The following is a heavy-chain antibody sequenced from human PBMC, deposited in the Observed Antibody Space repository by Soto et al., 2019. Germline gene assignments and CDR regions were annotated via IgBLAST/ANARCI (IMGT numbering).Heavy chain of an antibody. CDR2: IIPILGIA. J-gene: IGHJ4*02. D-gene: IGHD5-12*01. Sequence: SVKVSCKASGGTFSSYTISWVRQAPGQGLEWMGRIIPILGIANYAQKFQGRVTITADKSTSTAYMELSSLRSEDTAVYYCARGGPYSGYEPQTIDYWGQGTLVTVSS. CDR3: ARGGPYSGYEPQTIDY. V-gene: IGHV1-69*02. CDR1: GGTFSSYT.